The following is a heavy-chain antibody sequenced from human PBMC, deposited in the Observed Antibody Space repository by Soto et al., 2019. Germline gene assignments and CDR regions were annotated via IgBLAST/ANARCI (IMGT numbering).Heavy chain of an antibody. V-gene: IGHV3-74*01. Sequence: GGSLRLSCADSGLTISGFWMHWVRQAPGKGLVWVSRINSDATSTTYAASVKGRFTISRDNAENTLYLQMNSLTVDDTAVYLCTRGYSGYGNFDYWVQGALVTVSS. CDR2: INSDATST. CDR1: GLTISGFW. D-gene: IGHD5-12*01. CDR3: TRGYSGYGNFDY. J-gene: IGHJ4*02.